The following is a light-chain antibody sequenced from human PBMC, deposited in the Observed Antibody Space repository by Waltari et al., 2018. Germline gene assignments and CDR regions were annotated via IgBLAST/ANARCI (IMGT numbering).Light chain of an antibody. CDR2: GAS. V-gene: IGKV3-20*01. CDR1: QSVSSIY. J-gene: IGKJ4*01. Sequence: TQSPATLSLSPGERATLSCRASQSVSSIYLAWYQQKPGQAPRLLIYGASSRATGIPDRFSGSGSGTDFTLTISRLEPEDFAVYYCQQYGSSLFTFGGGTKVEI. CDR3: QQYGSSLFT.